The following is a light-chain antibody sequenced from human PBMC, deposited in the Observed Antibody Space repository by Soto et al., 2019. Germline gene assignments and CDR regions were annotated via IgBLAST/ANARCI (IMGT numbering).Light chain of an antibody. CDR1: SSDVGGSGL. CDR3: CSYAGRSTWDVV. J-gene: IGLJ2*01. Sequence: QSVLTQPASVSGSPAQSITISCTGSSSDVGGSGLVSWYQFHPGKAPKLLIFEGFKRPSGVSNRFSGSKSGNTASLTISGLQTEDEADYYCCSYAGRSTWDVVFGGGTQLTVL. V-gene: IGLV2-23*01. CDR2: EGF.